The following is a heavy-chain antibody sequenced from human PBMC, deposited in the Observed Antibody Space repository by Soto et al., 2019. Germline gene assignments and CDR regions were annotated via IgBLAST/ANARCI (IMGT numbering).Heavy chain of an antibody. Sequence: SETLSLTCAVYGGSFSGYYWSWIRQPPGKGLEWIGEINHSGSTNYNPSLKSRVTISVDTSKNQFSLKLSSVTAADTAVYYCAGVEQQLVPWFDYWGQGTLVTVS. CDR2: INHSGST. D-gene: IGHD6-13*01. CDR3: AGVEQQLVPWFDY. V-gene: IGHV4-34*01. CDR1: GGSFSGYY. J-gene: IGHJ4*02.